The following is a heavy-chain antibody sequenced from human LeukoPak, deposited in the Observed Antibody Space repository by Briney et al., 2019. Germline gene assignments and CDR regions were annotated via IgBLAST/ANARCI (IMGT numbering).Heavy chain of an antibody. CDR2: IIPILGIA. Sequence: SVKVSCKASGGTFSSYAISWVRQAPGQGLEWMGRIIPILGIANYAQKFQGRVTITADKSTSTAYMELSSLRSEDTAVYYCARDTPDCSGGSCYSGGEYYFDYWGQGTLVTVSS. J-gene: IGHJ4*02. CDR1: GGTFSSYA. D-gene: IGHD2-15*01. V-gene: IGHV1-69*04. CDR3: ARDTPDCSGGSCYSGGEYYFDY.